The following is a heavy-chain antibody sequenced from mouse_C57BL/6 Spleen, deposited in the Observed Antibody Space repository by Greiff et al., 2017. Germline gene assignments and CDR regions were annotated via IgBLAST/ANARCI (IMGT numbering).Heavy chain of an antibody. CDR1: GYAFSSSW. V-gene: IGHV1-82*01. J-gene: IGHJ2*01. Sequence: VKVVESGPELVKPGASVKISCKASGYAFSSSWMNWVKQRPGKGLEWIGRIYPGDGDTNYNGKFKGKATLTADKSSSTAYMQLSSLTSEDSAVYFCARSEPFDYWGQGTTLTVSS. CDR2: IYPGDGDT. CDR3: ARSEPFDY.